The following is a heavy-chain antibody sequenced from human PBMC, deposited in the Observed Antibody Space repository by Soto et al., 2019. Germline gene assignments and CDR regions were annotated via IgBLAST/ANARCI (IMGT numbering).Heavy chain of an antibody. J-gene: IGHJ4*02. V-gene: IGHV3-48*03. CDR3: ARAAMVQIFFDY. CDR2: ISSSGSTI. CDR1: GFTFSSYE. Sequence: VGSVRLSCAASGFTFSSYEMNWVRQAPGKGLEWVSYISSSGSTIYYADSVKGRFTISRDNAKNSLYLQMNSLRAEDTAVYYCARAAMVQIFFDYWGQGTLVTVSS. D-gene: IGHD5-18*01.